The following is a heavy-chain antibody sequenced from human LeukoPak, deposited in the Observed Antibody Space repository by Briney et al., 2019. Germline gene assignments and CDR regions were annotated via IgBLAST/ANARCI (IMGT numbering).Heavy chain of an antibody. CDR3: ARSVLLWFGEFPDFDY. D-gene: IGHD3-10*01. J-gene: IGHJ4*02. V-gene: IGHV1-3*01. CDR2: INAGNGNT. CDR1: GYTFTSYA. Sequence: ASVKVSCKASGYTFTSYAMHWVRQAPGQRLEWMGWINAGNGNTKYSQKFQGRVTITRDTSASTAYVELSSLRSEDTAVYYCARSVLLWFGEFPDFDYWGQGTLVTVSS.